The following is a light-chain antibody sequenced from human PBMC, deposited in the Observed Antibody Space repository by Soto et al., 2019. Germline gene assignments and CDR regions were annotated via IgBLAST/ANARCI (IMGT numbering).Light chain of an antibody. Sequence: EIVLTQSPGTLSLSPGERATLSCRASQSVSSTYLAWYQQKPGQAPRLLIYGASTRATGIPARFSGSGSGTEFTLTISSLQSEDFAVYYCQQYGSSPPRVTFGPGTKVDIK. J-gene: IGKJ3*01. CDR2: GAS. V-gene: IGKV3-20*01. CDR1: QSVSSTY. CDR3: QQYGSSPPRVT.